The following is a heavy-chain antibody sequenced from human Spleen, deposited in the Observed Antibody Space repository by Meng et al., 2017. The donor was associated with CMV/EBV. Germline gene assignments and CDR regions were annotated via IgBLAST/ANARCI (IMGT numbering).Heavy chain of an antibody. CDR3: AREGYLEMVYDY. J-gene: IGHJ4*02. D-gene: IGHD5-24*01. V-gene: IGHV3-21*01. CDR1: GFTFSSYS. CDR2: ISSSSSYI. Sequence: ETLSLTCAASGFTFSSYSMNWVRQAPGKGLEWVSSISSSSSYIYYADSVKGRFTISRDNAKNSLYLQMNSLRAEDTAVYYCAREGYLEMVYDYWGQGTLVTVSS.